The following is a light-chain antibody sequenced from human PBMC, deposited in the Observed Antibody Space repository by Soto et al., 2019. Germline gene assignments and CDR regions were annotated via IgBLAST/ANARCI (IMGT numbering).Light chain of an antibody. J-gene: IGKJ4*01. Sequence: IPLTQSPSSLSASVGDRVTITCRASQVISKYLASYQQKPGTAPKLLIYLASTLPGGDPSRFSGSGSGTDFSLTISGLQPEDVATYYCQYLNSFPLTFGGWTKVEIK. CDR1: QVISKY. CDR3: QYLNSFPLT. CDR2: LAS. V-gene: IGKV1-9*01.